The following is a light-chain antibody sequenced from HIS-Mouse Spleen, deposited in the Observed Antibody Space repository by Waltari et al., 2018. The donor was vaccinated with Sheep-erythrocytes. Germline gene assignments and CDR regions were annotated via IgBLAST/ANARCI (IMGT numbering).Light chain of an antibody. CDR3: QAWDSSTAV. CDR1: NFGEKY. J-gene: IGLJ2*01. CDR2: PDS. V-gene: IGLV3-1*01. Sequence: SYELTQPPSVSVSPGKTANHTCPGHNFGEKYACWYLQKPGQSPVLVIYPDSKRPTGIPERFSGSNSGNTATLTISGTQAMDEADYYCQAWDSSTAVFGGGTKLTVL.